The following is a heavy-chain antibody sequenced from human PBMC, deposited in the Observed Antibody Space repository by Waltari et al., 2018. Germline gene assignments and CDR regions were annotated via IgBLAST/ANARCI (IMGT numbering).Heavy chain of an antibody. CDR3: ASPPRGSSYGSYDY. CDR1: GGFIRTDPS. V-gene: IGHV4-39*01. J-gene: IGHJ4*02. Sequence: QMQLQESGPGLVKPSETPSLTCTVPGGFIRTDPSWAWVRPPPGAGLVWIGSVYYTGTTYYHPSLKSRVTIFVDTSKNQFSLNLNSVTAADTAVYYCASPPRGSSYGSYDYWGQGTLVTVSS. CDR2: VYYTGTT. D-gene: IGHD5-18*01.